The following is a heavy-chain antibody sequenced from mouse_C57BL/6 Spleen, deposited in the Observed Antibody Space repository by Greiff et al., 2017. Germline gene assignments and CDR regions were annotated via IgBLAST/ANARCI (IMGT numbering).Heavy chain of an antibody. Sequence: QVQLQQSGPELVKPGASVKISCKASGYAFSSSWMNWVKQRPGKGLEWIGRIYPGDGDTNYNGKFKGKATLTADKSSSTAYMQLSSLTSEDSAVYFCARWDNWEGYWGQGTTLTVSS. CDR2: IYPGDGDT. CDR3: ARWDNWEGY. D-gene: IGHD4-1*01. J-gene: IGHJ2*01. V-gene: IGHV1-82*01. CDR1: GYAFSSSW.